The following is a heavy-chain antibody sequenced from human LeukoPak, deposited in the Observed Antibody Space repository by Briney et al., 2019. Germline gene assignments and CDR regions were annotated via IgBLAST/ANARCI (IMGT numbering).Heavy chain of an antibody. CDR3: ARLYWDFDF. CDR2: VFDSGMT. Sequence: SETLSLTCTVSGGSISSTHYYWGWIRQPPGKGLEWIGSVFDSGMTYYNPSLKSRVTISVDTSKNQFSLRLSSVTAADTAVYYCARLYWDFDFWGQGTLVTVSS. D-gene: IGHD2-8*02. J-gene: IGHJ4*02. CDR1: GGSISSTHYY. V-gene: IGHV4-39*01.